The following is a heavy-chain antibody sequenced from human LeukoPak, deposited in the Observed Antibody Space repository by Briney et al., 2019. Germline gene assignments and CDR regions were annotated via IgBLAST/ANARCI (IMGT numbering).Heavy chain of an antibody. J-gene: IGHJ3*02. Sequence: SQTLSLTCAISGDSVSSNSAAWSWIRLSPSRGLEWLGRTYNRSKWYNDYAVSVRSRITINPDTSKNLFSLQLNSVTPEDTAEYYCATTVETGDAFDIWGPGTRVTVSS. CDR2: TYNRSKWYN. CDR1: GDSVSSNSAA. V-gene: IGHV6-1*01. CDR3: ATTVETGDAFDI. D-gene: IGHD1-1*01.